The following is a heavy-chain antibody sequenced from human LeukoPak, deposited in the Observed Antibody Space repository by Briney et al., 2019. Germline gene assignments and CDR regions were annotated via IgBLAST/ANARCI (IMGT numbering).Heavy chain of an antibody. D-gene: IGHD1-1*01. V-gene: IGHV4-59*01. CDR2: IYYSGTT. J-gene: IGHJ4*02. CDR1: GGSISSYY. Sequence: SETLSLTCTVSGGSISSYYWSWIRQPPGKGLEWIGYIYYSGTTNYNPSLKSRVTISVDTSKNQFSLKLNSVTAADTAVYYCARYLSGRTLDYWGQGTLVTVSS. CDR3: ARYLSGRTLDY.